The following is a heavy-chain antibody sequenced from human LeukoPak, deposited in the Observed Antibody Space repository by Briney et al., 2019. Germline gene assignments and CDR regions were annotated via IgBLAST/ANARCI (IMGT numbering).Heavy chain of an antibody. CDR1: GGSISSYY. V-gene: IGHV4-4*07. CDR3: ARGYPTYCSGGSCYSDAFDI. D-gene: IGHD2-15*01. J-gene: IGHJ3*02. Sequence: SXTLSLTCTVSGGSISSYYWSWIRQPAGKGLEWIGRIYTSGSTNYNPSLKSRVTMSVAPSNNHFSLKLSSVTAADTAVYYCARGYPTYCSGGSCYSDAFDIWGQGTMVTVSS. CDR2: IYTSGST.